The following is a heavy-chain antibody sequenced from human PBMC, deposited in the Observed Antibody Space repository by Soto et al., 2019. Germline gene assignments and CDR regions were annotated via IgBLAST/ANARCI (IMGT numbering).Heavy chain of an antibody. D-gene: IGHD2-2*03. CDR2: IWYDGSNK. CDR1: GFTFSSYG. V-gene: IGHV3-33*01. CDR3: ARDRRLDIVVVPAAIFGISGWFDP. J-gene: IGHJ5*02. Sequence: QVQLVESGGGVVQPGRSLRLSCAASGFTFSSYGMHWVRQAPGKGLEWVAVIWYDGSNKYYADSVKGRFTISRDNSKNTLYLQMNSLRAEDTAVYYCARDRRLDIVVVPAAIFGISGWFDPWGQGTLVTVSS.